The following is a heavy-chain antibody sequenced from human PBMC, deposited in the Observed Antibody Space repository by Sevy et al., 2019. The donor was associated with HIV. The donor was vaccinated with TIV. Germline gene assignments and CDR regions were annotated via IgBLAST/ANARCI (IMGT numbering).Heavy chain of an antibody. D-gene: IGHD3-22*01. J-gene: IGHJ3*02. Sequence: GGSLRLSCAASGFTFSSYAMSWVRQAPGKGLEWVSAISGSGGSTYYADSVKGRFTISRDNSKNTLYLQMNSLGAEDTAVYYCAKDSKAYYYDSSGYLHAFDIWGQGTMVTVSS. CDR1: GFTFSSYA. V-gene: IGHV3-23*01. CDR2: ISGSGGST. CDR3: AKDSKAYYYDSSGYLHAFDI.